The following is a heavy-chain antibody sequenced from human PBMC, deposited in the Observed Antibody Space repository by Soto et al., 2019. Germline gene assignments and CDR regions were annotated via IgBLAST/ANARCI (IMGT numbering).Heavy chain of an antibody. V-gene: IGHV1-18*01. Sequence: QVQLVQSGAEVKKPGASVKVSCKASGYTFINYGITGGHRALGKGLEWMGWITPNNGTTNYAQKLQGRVTMTTDTSTSTAYMEVRSLRSDDTAVYYCAKGEGFLDYWGQGTLVTVSS. D-gene: IGHD2-15*01. CDR3: AKGEGFLDY. J-gene: IGHJ4*02. CDR1: GYTFINYG. CDR2: ITPNNGTT.